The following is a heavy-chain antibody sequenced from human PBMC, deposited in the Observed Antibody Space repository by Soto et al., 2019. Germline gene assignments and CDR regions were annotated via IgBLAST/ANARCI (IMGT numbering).Heavy chain of an antibody. J-gene: IGHJ5*02. CDR1: GFSFIDYA. CDR3: AKARHSGDFAGSYDS. D-gene: IGHD2-21*02. CDR2: IGGRGGNA. Sequence: PGGSLRLSCAASGFSFIDYAINWVRQVPGRGLEYVAGIGGRGGNAFYADSMKGRFSISRDNSKNSVYLHMHNLRVDDSAMYYCAKARHSGDFAGSYDSWGQGTLVTSPQ. V-gene: IGHV3-23*01.